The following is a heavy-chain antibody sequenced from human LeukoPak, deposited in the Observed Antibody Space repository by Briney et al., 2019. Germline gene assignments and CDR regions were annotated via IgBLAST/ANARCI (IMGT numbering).Heavy chain of an antibody. Sequence: SQTLFLTCTVSNGSITSGGYYWSWLRQHPGKGLEWIGHIYHTGSTYYNSSLKSRLTMSVDTSKNEFSLRLNSATVADTAVYYCARGGVVTTTPRFDPWGQGTLVTVSS. CDR2: IYHTGST. CDR3: ARGGVVTTTPRFDP. CDR1: NGSITSGGYY. V-gene: IGHV4-31*03. J-gene: IGHJ5*02. D-gene: IGHD4-11*01.